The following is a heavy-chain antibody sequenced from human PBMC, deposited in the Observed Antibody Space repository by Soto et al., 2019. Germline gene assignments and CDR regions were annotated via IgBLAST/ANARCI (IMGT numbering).Heavy chain of an antibody. V-gene: IGHV4-31*03. CDR3: ARDRKTIFGVVYYMDV. D-gene: IGHD3-3*01. Sequence: SETMSLTCTVSGGTISSGGYYWSWIRQHPGKGLERIGYIYYSGSTYYNPSLKSRVTISVDTSKNQFSLKLSSVTAADTAVYYCARDRKTIFGVVYYMDVWGKGTTVTVSS. CDR1: GGTISSGGYY. CDR2: IYYSGST. J-gene: IGHJ6*03.